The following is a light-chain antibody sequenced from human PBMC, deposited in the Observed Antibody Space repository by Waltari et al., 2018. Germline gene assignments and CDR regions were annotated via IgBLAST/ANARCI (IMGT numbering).Light chain of an antibody. Sequence: DIQMTQSPSSLSASVGDRVTITCQASQAINNHLNWYQQKPGKAPELLIYDVSKLETGFPSRFGGSGSGTDFSFTISSLQPEDIATYYCQQYDNLVTFGGGTRV. J-gene: IGKJ4*01. CDR2: DVS. CDR1: QAINNH. CDR3: QQYDNLVT. V-gene: IGKV1-33*01.